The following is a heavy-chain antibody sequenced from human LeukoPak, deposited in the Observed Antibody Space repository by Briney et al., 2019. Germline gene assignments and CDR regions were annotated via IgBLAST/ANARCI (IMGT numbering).Heavy chain of an antibody. CDR3: ARHSGVVITGYYHYYMDV. CDR1: VGSISSYY. D-gene: IGHD3-3*01. CDR2: IYYSGSH. J-gene: IGHJ6*03. Sequence: SETLSLTCTVSVGSISSYYWRWVRQPPRKGLGWGGYIYYSGSHNQNPALRSRVHLSVDPFKNQFSLQLSSVTAADTAVYYCARHSGVVITGYYHYYMDVWGKGTTVTVSS. V-gene: IGHV4-59*08.